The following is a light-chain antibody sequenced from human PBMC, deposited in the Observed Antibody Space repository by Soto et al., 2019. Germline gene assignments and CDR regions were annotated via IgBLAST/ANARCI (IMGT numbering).Light chain of an antibody. CDR1: QSISSS. V-gene: IGKV1-39*01. CDR3: QQRDSTPLT. Sequence: DIQMTQSPSSLSASVGDRVTITCRASQSISSSLNWYQQQPGKAPKLLIYGASSLQRGVPSRFSGGGSGTDFTLSISSLQPEDFAIYYCQQRDSTPLTFGGGTKLEIK. J-gene: IGKJ4*01. CDR2: GAS.